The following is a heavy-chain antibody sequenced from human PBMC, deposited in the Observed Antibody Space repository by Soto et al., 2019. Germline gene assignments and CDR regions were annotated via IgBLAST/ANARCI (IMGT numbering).Heavy chain of an antibody. CDR2: MNPNSGNT. V-gene: IGHV1-8*01. CDR1: GYTFTGYD. D-gene: IGHD4-17*01. J-gene: IGHJ3*02. CDR3: ARVRANSDYGDYGDAFDI. Sequence: QVQLVQSGAEVKKPGASVKVSCKASGYTFTGYDINWVRQATGQGLEWMGWMNPNSGNTGYAQKFQGRVTMTRNTSISTAYREPSSLRSEDTAVYYCARVRANSDYGDYGDAFDIWGQGTMVTVSS.